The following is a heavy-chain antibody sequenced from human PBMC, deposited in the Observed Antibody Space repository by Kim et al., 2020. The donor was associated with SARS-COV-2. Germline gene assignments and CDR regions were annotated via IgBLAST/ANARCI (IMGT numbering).Heavy chain of an antibody. V-gene: IGHV4-59*08. CDR3: ARHYGSGRPYFDY. Sequence: YRPPPKDRVTLSVDTTKTQFSLRLSSVTAADTAVYYCARHYGSGRPYFDYWGQGTLVTVSS. J-gene: IGHJ4*02. D-gene: IGHD3-10*01.